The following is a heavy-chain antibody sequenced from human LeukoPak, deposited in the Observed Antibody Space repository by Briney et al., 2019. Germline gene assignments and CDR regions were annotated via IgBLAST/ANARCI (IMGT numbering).Heavy chain of an antibody. J-gene: IGHJ4*02. V-gene: IGHV3-48*03. CDR3: ARVGCGGDCYVDY. D-gene: IGHD2-21*02. Sequence: GGSLRLSCVASGFSFSSYEWNWVRQAPGKGLEWISYIDTSGSTTFYADSVKGRFTTSRDNAKNSLFLQMSSLRAEDTALYYCARVGCGGDCYVDYWGQGTLVTVSS. CDR1: GFSFSSYE. CDR2: IDTSGSTT.